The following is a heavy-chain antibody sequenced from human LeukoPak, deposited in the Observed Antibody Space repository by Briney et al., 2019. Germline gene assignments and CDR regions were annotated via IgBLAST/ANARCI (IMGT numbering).Heavy chain of an antibody. CDR2: IRYDGSNK. D-gene: IGHD3-22*01. Sequence: GGSLRLSCAASGFTFSSYGMHWVRQAPGKGLEWVAFIRYDGSNKYYADSVKGRFTISRDNSKNTLYLQMNSLRAEDTAVYYCAKDLVGYYYDSSGYYPQDYRGQGTLVTVSS. CDR1: GFTFSSYG. V-gene: IGHV3-30*02. CDR3: AKDLVGYYYDSSGYYPQDY. J-gene: IGHJ4*02.